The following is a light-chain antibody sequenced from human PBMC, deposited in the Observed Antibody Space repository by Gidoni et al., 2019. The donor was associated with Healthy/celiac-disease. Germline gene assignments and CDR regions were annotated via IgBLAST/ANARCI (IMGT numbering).Light chain of an antibody. CDR3: QQYYSTPYT. CDR1: QRVLHSSNNKNY. J-gene: IGKJ2*01. Sequence: DIVMTQSPDSLAVSLGERATINCKSSQRVLHSSNNKNYLAWYLQKPGQPPKLLISWASTRESGVPDRFSGSGSGTAFTLTIRSLQAEAVAVYYCQQYYSTPYTFGQGTKLEIK. V-gene: IGKV4-1*01. CDR2: WAS.